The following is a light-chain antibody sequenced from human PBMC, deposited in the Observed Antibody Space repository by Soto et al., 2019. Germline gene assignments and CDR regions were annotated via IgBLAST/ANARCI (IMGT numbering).Light chain of an antibody. CDR2: DVN. J-gene: IGLJ1*01. CDR3: QSYDISLHNYV. Sequence: QSVLTQPPSVSGSPGQSVTISCTATTTDIDNYDSVSWYQQAPGTAPKLIIYDVNNRPSGAPGRFSGSTSGNTASLTITRLQAEDEADYYCQSYDISLHNYVFGTGTKVPS. V-gene: IGLV2-18*02. CDR1: TTDIDNYDS.